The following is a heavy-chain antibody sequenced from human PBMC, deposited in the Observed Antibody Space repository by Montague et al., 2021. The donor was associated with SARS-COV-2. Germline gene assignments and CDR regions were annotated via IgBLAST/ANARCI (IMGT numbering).Heavy chain of an antibody. CDR2: ISYHGNT. J-gene: IGHJ4*02. Sequence: SETLSLTCTVSGDSISSSSYYWGWIRRPPGKGLEWIGHISYHGNTNYXPSLKSRVTISIDTSRNQFSLKVSSVTATDTAIYYCARQLDYWDSSGQRRHFDYWGQGTLVTVSS. CDR1: GDSISSSSYY. D-gene: IGHD3-22*01. V-gene: IGHV4-39*01. CDR3: ARQLDYWDSSGQRRHFDY.